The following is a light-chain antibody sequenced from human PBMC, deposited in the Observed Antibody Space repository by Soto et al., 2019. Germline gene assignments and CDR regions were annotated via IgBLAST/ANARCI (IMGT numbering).Light chain of an antibody. CDR3: CSYAGSSTYVV. CDR2: EGS. Sequence: QSALTQPASVSRTPGQSITISCTRTSSDVGSYNLVSWYQQHPGKAPKLMIYEGSKRPSGVSNRFSGSKSGNTASQTISGLQAEDEADYYCCSYAGSSTYVVFGGGTKLTVL. V-gene: IGLV2-23*01. J-gene: IGLJ2*01. CDR1: SSDVGSYNL.